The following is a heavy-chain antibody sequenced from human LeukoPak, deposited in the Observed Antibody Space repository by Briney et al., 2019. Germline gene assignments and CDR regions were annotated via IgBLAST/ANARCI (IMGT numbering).Heavy chain of an antibody. CDR3: AKAQSYCSSSSCYLGYFQD. CDR2: ISSSGSYI. V-gene: IGHV3-21*01. J-gene: IGHJ1*01. D-gene: IGHD2-2*01. CDR1: GFTFNTYT. Sequence: GGSPRLSCAASGFTFNTYTMNWVRQAPGKGLEWVSSISSSGSYIYYADSLKGRFTISRDNSKNTLYLQMNSLRAEDTAVYYCAKAQSYCSSSSCYLGYFQDWGQGTLVTVSS.